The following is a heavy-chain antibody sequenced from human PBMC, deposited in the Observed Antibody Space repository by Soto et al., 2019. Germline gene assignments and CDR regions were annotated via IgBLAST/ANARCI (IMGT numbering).Heavy chain of an antibody. V-gene: IGHV1-69*04. CDR1: GGTFSSYT. CDR2: IIPILGIA. J-gene: IGHJ4*02. Sequence: ASVKVSCKASGGTFSSYTISWVRQAPGQGLEWMGRIIPILGIANYAQKFQGRVTITTDKSTSTAYMELSSLRSEDTAVYYCARDVVVVAATYFDYWGQGTLVTVSS. CDR3: ARDVVVVAATYFDY. D-gene: IGHD2-15*01.